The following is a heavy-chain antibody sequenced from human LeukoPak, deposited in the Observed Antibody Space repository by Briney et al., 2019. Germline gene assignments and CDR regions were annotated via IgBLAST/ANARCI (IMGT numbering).Heavy chain of an antibody. Sequence: PSETLSLTCTVSSGSISNYYWSWIRQPPGKGLEWIGYIYYGGSTDYNPSLKSRVTISVDTSKNQFSLKLTSVTAADTAVYYCARSPPNWGFDYWAQGTLVTVSS. V-gene: IGHV4-59*01. CDR1: SGSISNYY. J-gene: IGHJ4*02. D-gene: IGHD7-27*01. CDR3: ARSPPNWGFDY. CDR2: IYYGGST.